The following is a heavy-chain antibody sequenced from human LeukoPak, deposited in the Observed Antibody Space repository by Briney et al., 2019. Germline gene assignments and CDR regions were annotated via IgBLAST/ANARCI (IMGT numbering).Heavy chain of an antibody. CDR1: GGSISSYY. V-gene: IGHV4-59*01. J-gene: IGHJ5*02. CDR2: IYYSGST. D-gene: IGHD6-19*01. CDR3: ARDSSGWYHWFDP. Sequence: SETLSLTCTVSGGSISSYYWSWIRQPPGKGLEWIGYIYYSGSTNYNPSLKSRVTISVDASKNQFSLKLSSVTAADTAVYYCARDSSGWYHWFDPWGQGTLVTVSS.